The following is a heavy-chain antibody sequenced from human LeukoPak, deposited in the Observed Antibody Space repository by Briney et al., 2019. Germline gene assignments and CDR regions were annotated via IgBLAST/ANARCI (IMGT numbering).Heavy chain of an antibody. V-gene: IGHV3-7*01. D-gene: IGHD6-19*01. CDR2: IKQDGSEK. Sequence: GGSLRLSCVASAFSFNNYWMTWVRQAQGKGLEWVANIKQDGSEKHYVDSVKGRFTIFRDNTKNSLYLQMNTLTHEDTAVYYCAKRSSGWSFDYWGQGTVVTVSS. CDR1: AFSFNNYW. CDR3: AKRSSGWSFDY. J-gene: IGHJ4*02.